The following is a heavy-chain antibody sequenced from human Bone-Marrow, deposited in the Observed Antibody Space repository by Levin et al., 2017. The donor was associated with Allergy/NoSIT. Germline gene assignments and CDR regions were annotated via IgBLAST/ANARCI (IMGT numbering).Heavy chain of an antibody. J-gene: IGHJ3*02. V-gene: IGHV3-30-3*01. CDR3: ARDPSYYYDSSGYYSGAFDI. CDR1: GFTFSSYA. CDR2: ISYDGSNK. Sequence: PGESLKISCAASGFTFSSYAMHWVRQAPGKGLEWVAVISYDGSNKYYADSVKGRFTISRDNSKNTLYLQMNSLRAEDTAVYYCARDPSYYYDSSGYYSGAFDIWGQGTMVTVSS. D-gene: IGHD3-22*01.